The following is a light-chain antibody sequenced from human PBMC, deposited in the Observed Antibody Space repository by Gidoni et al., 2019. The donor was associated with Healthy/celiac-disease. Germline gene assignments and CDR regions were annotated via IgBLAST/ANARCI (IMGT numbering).Light chain of an antibody. CDR3: CSYAGSYTFV. CDR1: SSDVGGYNY. J-gene: IGLJ2*01. Sequence: QSALTQPRSVSGSPGPSVPISCTGTSSDVGGYNYVPWYQQHPGKAPTLMSYDVSKRPSGVTDRFSGSKSGNTASLTISGLQAEDEADYYCCSYAGSYTFVFGGGTKLTVL. V-gene: IGLV2-11*01. CDR2: DVS.